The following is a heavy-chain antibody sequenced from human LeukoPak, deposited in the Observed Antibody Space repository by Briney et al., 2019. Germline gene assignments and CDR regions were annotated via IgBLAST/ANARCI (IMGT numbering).Heavy chain of an antibody. J-gene: IGHJ5*02. CDR2: ISGSGGST. D-gene: IGHD3-16*01. CDR3: AKGREVLLGDPHFDP. Sequence: VGSLRLSSAASGFTFSSYAMSWVRQAPGKGLEWVSAISGSGGSTYYADSVKGRFTICRDNSKNTLYLQMNSLRAEDTAVYYCAKGREVLLGDPHFDPWGQGTLVTVSS. CDR1: GFTFSSYA. V-gene: IGHV3-23*01.